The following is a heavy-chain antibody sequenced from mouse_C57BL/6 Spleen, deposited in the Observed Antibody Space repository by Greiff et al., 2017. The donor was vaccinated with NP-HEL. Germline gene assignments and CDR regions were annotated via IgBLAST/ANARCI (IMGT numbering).Heavy chain of an antibody. Sequence: VKLMESGADLARPGASVTMSCKASGYTFTSYTMHWVKQRPGQGLEWIGYINPSSGYTKYNQKFKDKATLTADKSSITAYMHLSSLTSEDSAVYYCARSGITTPFAYWGQGTLVTVSA. V-gene: IGHV1-4*01. CDR1: GYTFTSYT. CDR2: INPSSGYT. J-gene: IGHJ3*01. D-gene: IGHD1-1*01. CDR3: ARSGITTPFAY.